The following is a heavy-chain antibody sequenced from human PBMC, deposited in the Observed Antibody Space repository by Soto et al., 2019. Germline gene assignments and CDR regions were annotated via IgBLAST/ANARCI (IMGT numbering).Heavy chain of an antibody. CDR2: ISGSGGST. D-gene: IGHD3-10*01. CDR3: AKHGSGVGVLRYYYYMDV. Sequence: EVQLLESGGGLVQPGGSLRLSCAASGFTFSSYAMSWVRQAPGKGLEWVSAISGSGGSTYYEDSVKGRFTISRENSKNTLYLQMNGLRAEDTAVYYCAKHGSGVGVLRYYYYMDVWGKGTTVTVSS. CDR1: GFTFSSYA. V-gene: IGHV3-23*01. J-gene: IGHJ6*03.